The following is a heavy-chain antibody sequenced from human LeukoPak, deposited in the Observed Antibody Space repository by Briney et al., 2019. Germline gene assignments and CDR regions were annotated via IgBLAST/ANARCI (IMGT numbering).Heavy chain of an antibody. V-gene: IGHV3-66*01. Sequence: GGSLRLSCAAPGFTVSSNYMSWVRQAPGRGLEWVSVIYSGGSTYYADSVKGRFTISRDNDKNTVYLQMNSLRAEDTAVYFCARDFSGAIDYWGQGTQVTVSS. CDR3: ARDFSGAIDY. CDR1: GFTVSSNY. J-gene: IGHJ4*02. D-gene: IGHD3-10*01. CDR2: IYSGGST.